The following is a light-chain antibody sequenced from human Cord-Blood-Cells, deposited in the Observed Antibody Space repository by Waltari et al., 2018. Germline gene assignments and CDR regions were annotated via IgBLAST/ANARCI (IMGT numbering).Light chain of an antibody. J-gene: IGKJ3*01. Sequence: DIQMNQSPSSLSASVGDRVTITCQASQDISNYLNWYQQKPGKAPKLLIYDASNLEKGVPSRFSGSGSGTDFTFTISSLQPEDIATYYCQQYDNLPFTFGPGTKVDIK. CDR3: QQYDNLPFT. CDR2: DAS. CDR1: QDISNY. V-gene: IGKV1-33*01.